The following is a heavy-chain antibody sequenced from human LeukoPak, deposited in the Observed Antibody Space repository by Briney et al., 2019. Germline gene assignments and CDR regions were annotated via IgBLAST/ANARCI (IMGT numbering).Heavy chain of an antibody. CDR1: GFTFSSYA. CDR3: ARADQVPRVFDI. J-gene: IGHJ3*02. D-gene: IGHD2-2*01. V-gene: IGHV3-64*01. Sequence: PGGSLRLSCAASGFTFSSYAMHWVRQAPGKGLEYVSAISSNGGSTYYANSVKGRFTISRDNSKNTLYLQMGSLRAEDMAVYYCARADQVPRVFDIWGQGTMVTVSS. CDR2: ISSNGGST.